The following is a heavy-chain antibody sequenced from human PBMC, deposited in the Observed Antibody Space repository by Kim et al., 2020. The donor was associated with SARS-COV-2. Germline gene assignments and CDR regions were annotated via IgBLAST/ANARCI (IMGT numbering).Heavy chain of an antibody. CDR2: ISSSGSTI. CDR3: ARDKVAFDTEYYYYGMDV. V-gene: IGHV3-48*03. CDR1: GFTFSSYE. J-gene: IGHJ6*02. D-gene: IGHD3-9*01. Sequence: GGSLRLSCAASGFTFSSYEMNWVRQAPGKGLEWVSYISSSGSTIYYADSVKGRFTISRDNAKNSLYLQMNSLRAEDTAVYYCARDKVAFDTEYYYYGMDVWGQGTTVTVSS.